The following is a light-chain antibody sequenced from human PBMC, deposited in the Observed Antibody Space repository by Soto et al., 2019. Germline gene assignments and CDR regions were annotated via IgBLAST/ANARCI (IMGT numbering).Light chain of an antibody. J-gene: IGKJ1*01. V-gene: IGKV4-1*01. Sequence: DIVTTQSPDSLAASLREGAAINCKGGQSIVYRSNNKNYLAWYQQKTGQRPNLLFCWASTRESGVLDRCTGSGSRTDFTLTSSSLQAEDVAVYYCQQYYTVTHTCGQGTKV. CDR1: QSIVYRSNNKNY. CDR2: WAS. CDR3: QQYYTVTHT.